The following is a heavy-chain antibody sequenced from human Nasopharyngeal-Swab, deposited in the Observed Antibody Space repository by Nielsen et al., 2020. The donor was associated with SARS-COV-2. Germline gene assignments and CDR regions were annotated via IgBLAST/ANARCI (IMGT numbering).Heavy chain of an antibody. J-gene: IGHJ6*02. V-gene: IGHV3-74*01. CDR3: ARDPDYYGLGLVDV. D-gene: IGHD3-10*01. Sequence: GESLKISCAASGFTFSSYWMHWVRQAPGKGLVWVSRINSDGSSTSYADSVKGRFTISRDNAKNTLYLQMNSLRAEDTAVYYCARDPDYYGLGLVDVWGQGTTVTVSS. CDR1: GFTFSSYW. CDR2: INSDGSST.